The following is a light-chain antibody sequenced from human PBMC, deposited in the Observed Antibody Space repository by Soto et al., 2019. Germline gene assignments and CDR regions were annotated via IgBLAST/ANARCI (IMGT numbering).Light chain of an antibody. CDR3: QRYDGY. J-gene: IGKJ2*01. CDR1: QTINNW. V-gene: IGKV1-5*01. Sequence: DTQMTQSPSTLSASVGDTVTITCRARQTINNWLAWYQQKPEKVTKLLIYGASTLEDGVPSRFSGSRSGTEFTLTINSLQPDDFATYYCQRYDGYFGQGTKLEIK. CDR2: GAS.